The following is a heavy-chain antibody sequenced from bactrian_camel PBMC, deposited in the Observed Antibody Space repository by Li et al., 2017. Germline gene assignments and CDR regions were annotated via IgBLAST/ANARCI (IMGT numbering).Heavy chain of an antibody. J-gene: IGHJ4*01. Sequence: VQLVESGGGSVQAGGSLTLSCTYSEFSTSCIGWFRQAPGKEHEGVAAMYRKGAAIYEDSVKGRFTISKDNAKNTLYLQMNSLKPEDTAMYYCAADWGLRCPDEYNYWGQGTQVTVSS. CDR2: MYRKGAA. V-gene: IGHV3S53*01. CDR1: EFSTSC. D-gene: IGHD5*01. CDR3: AADWGLRCPDEYNY.